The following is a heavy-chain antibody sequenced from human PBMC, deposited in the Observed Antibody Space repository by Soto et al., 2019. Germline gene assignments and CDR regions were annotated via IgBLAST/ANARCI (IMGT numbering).Heavy chain of an antibody. D-gene: IGHD4-17*01. J-gene: IGHJ4*02. V-gene: IGHV4-30-2*01. CDR3: TRETTVTTFDY. CDR2: IHHSGST. Sequence: PSETLSLTCAVSGGSMSSDGHSWSWIRQPPGQGLEWIGYIHHSGSTYYNPSLKSRVTMSVGTSENQISLKLTSVTAADTAVYYCTRETTVTTFDYWGQGILVTVSS. CDR1: GGSMSSDGHS.